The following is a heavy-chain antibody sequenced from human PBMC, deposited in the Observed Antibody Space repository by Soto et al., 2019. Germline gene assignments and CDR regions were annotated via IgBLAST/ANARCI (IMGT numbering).Heavy chain of an antibody. CDR2: ISAYNGNT. J-gene: IGHJ6*02. CDR1: GYTFTSYG. CDR3: ARGGWELLHYYYGMDV. D-gene: IGHD1-26*01. Sequence: ASVKVSCKASGYTFTSYGISWVRQAPGQGLEWMGWISAYNGNTNYAQKLRGRVTMTTDTSTSTAYMELRSLRSDDTAVYYCARGGWELLHYYYGMDVWGQGTTVTVSS. V-gene: IGHV1-18*01.